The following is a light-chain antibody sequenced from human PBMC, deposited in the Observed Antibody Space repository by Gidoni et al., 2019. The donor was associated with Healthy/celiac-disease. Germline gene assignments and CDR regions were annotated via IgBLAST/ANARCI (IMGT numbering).Light chain of an antibody. CDR3: QQGYSTEA. V-gene: IGKV1-39*01. CDR2: AAS. CDR1: QSISSY. Sequence: DIQMTPSPSSLSASVGDRVTITCRASQSISSYLNWYQQKTGKAPKLLFYAASSLKSGVPSRCSGSGSGKDFTLTISSLQPEVLATYYCQQGYSTEAFGQGTKVEIK. J-gene: IGKJ1*01.